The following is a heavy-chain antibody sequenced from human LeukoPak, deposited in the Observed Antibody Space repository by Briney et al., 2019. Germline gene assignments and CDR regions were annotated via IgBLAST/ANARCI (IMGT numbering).Heavy chain of an antibody. Sequence: SETLSLTCTVSGVSISSYYWSWIRQPPGKGLEWIGYISYSVSTNYNPSLKRRVTISVDASKNQFSLSLSSVTAADTAVYYCARHLDYYGSGTYEFWGQGTLVTVSS. CDR2: ISYSVST. V-gene: IGHV4-59*08. J-gene: IGHJ4*02. CDR3: ARHLDYYGSGTYEF. D-gene: IGHD3-10*01. CDR1: GVSISSYY.